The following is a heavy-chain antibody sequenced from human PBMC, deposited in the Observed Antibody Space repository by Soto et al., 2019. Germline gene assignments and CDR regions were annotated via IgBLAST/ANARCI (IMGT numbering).Heavy chain of an antibody. Sequence: VRVVQSGAEVRNPGSSVKVSCTASGDPSSYSAIGWLRQAPGQGLEWMGGINPNFGSAIYAQKFQGRTTITAHYMELNDLRSEDTAIYFCATYYTAVAYFENWGQGTLVTVSS. V-gene: IGHV1-69*01. D-gene: IGHD5-18*01. J-gene: IGHJ4*02. CDR2: INPNFGSA. CDR3: ATYYTAVAYFEN. CDR1: GDPSSYSA.